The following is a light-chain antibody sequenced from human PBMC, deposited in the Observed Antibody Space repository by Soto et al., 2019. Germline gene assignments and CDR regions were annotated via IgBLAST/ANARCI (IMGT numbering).Light chain of an antibody. CDR3: SSFTTSYFYV. V-gene: IGLV2-14*01. CDR1: SSDVAGYNY. Sequence: QSALTQPASVSGSPGQSITISCTGTSSDVAGYNYVSWYQQHPGKAPKLMIYEVSNRPSGVSSRFSASKSAYTASLTISGLQAEDEATYFCSSFTTSYFYVFGPGTKLTVL. J-gene: IGLJ1*01. CDR2: EVS.